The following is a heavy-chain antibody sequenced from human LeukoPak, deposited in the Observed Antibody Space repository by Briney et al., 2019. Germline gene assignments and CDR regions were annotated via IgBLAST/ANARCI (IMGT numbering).Heavy chain of an antibody. D-gene: IGHD3-10*01. CDR3: ARKENVYYYFDY. Sequence: SETLSLTCTVSGGSVSSGSYYWSWIRQPPGKGLEWIGYIYYSGSTTYNPSLKSRVTISLDTSMNQFSLKLSSVTAADTAVYYCARKENVYYYFDYWGQGTLVTVSS. V-gene: IGHV4-61*01. J-gene: IGHJ4*02. CDR1: GGSVSSGSYY. CDR2: IYYSGST.